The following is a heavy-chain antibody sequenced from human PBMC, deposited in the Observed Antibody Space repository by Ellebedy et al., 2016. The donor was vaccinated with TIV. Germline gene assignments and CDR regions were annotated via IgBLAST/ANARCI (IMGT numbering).Heavy chain of an antibody. CDR3: ASLRRTVRYYYYGMDV. CDR2: INHSGST. CDR1: GGSFSGYY. Sequence: GSLRLXXAVYGGSFSGYYWSWIRQPPGKGLEWIGEINHSGSTNYNPSLKSRVTISVDTSKNQFSLKLSSVTAADTAVYYCASLRRTVRYYYYGMDVWGQGTTVTVSS. J-gene: IGHJ6*02. D-gene: IGHD1-1*01. V-gene: IGHV4-34*01.